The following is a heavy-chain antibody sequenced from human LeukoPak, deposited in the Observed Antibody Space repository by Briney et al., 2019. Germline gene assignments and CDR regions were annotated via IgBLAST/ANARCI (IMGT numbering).Heavy chain of an antibody. CDR2: INPNSGGT. J-gene: IGHJ4*02. CDR1: VYTFTVYY. V-gene: IGHV1-2*02. CDR3: ARVESLYCSSGSCYDY. Sequence: GASVTVSFTASVYTFTVYYIHWVRQAPGQGLEWMGWINPNSGGTKYAQKFQGRVTMTRDTSISTAYMELNRLISDDTAVYYCARVESLYCSSGSCYDYWGQGTLVTVSS. D-gene: IGHD2-15*01.